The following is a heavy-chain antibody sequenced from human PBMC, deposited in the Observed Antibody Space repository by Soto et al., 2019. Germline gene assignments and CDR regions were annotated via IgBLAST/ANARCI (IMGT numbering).Heavy chain of an antibody. J-gene: IGHJ6*02. V-gene: IGHV3-48*02. Sequence: GGALRLSCAASGFTFSSYILKWVRPAPGKGLEWVSYISSSSSTIYYADSVKGRFTISRDNAKNSLYLQMNSLRDEDTAVYYCARPEYSSSSYGMDVWGQGTTVTVSS. CDR1: GFTFSSYI. CDR2: ISSSSSTI. D-gene: IGHD6-6*01. CDR3: ARPEYSSSSYGMDV.